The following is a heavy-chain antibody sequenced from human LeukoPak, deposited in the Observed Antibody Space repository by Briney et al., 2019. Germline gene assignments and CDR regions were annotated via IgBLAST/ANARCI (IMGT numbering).Heavy chain of an antibody. CDR2: IYSSGST. D-gene: IGHD3-9*01. V-gene: IGHV4-4*09. J-gene: IGHJ6*03. CDR3: ARLSKVGDILTGYSTYYMDV. CDR1: GGSISGYY. Sequence: KPSETLSLTCTVSGGSISGYYWSWIRQPPGKGLEWIGYIYSSGSTNYNPSLKSRVTISVDTSKNQFSLKLSSVTAADTAVYYCARLSKVGDILTGYSTYYMDVWGKGTTVTVSS.